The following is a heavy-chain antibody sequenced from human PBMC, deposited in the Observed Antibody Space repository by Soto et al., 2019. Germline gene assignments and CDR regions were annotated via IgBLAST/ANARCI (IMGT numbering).Heavy chain of an antibody. D-gene: IGHD2-8*01. J-gene: IGHJ6*02. Sequence: ASVKVSCKASGYSFTDYHIHWVRQAPGQGLEWLGRINPKSGGTSTAQKFQGWVTMTTDTSISTASMELTRLTSDDTAIYYCARGDSTDCSNGVCSFFYNHDMDVWGQGTTVPVSS. CDR3: ARGDSTDCSNGVCSFFYNHDMDV. V-gene: IGHV1-2*04. CDR1: GYSFTDYH. CDR2: INPKSGGT.